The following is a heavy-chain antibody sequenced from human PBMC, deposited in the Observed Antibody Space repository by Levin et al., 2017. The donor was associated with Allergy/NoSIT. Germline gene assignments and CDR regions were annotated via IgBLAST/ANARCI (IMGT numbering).Heavy chain of an antibody. J-gene: IGHJ5*02. Sequence: PSETLSLTCTVSGDSMTNYFWTWIRQPPGKGLEWIGRVYSSGNTNYNPVLESRVTMSIDTSKSQFSLRLTYVTAADTALYYCARGTTSDTNGYFYDWFDPWGKGTLVTVS. D-gene: IGHD3-22*01. V-gene: IGHV4-4*07. CDR1: GDSMTNYF. CDR2: VYSSGNT. CDR3: ARGTTSDTNGYFYDWFDP.